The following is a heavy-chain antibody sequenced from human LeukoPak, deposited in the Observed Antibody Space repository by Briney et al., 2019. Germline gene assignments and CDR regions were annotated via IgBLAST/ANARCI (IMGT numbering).Heavy chain of an antibody. Sequence: SETLSLTCSVSNELITHSTYYWGWVRQPPGTGLEWIGRINYRGTINYRGGTGMTYYNPSLKSRVTILGDTSENQFFLKVNSVTAADTGVYYCVRAVSLLPPAWWGQGILVTVSS. CDR1: NELITHSTYY. J-gene: IGHJ4*02. V-gene: IGHV4-39*07. CDR3: VRAVSLLPPAW. D-gene: IGHD2-15*01. CDR2: INYRGTINYRGGTGMT.